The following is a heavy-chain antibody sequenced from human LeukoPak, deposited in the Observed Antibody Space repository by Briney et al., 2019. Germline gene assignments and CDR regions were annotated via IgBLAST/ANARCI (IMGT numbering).Heavy chain of an antibody. D-gene: IGHD6-13*01. J-gene: IGHJ3*02. CDR1: GGSISSYY. CDR3: ARGSWAAGHDAFDI. V-gene: IGHV4-39*07. Sequence: PSETLSLTCTVSGGSISSYYWSWIRQPPGKGLEWIGSIYYSGSTYYNPSLKSRVTISVDTSKNQFSLKLSSVTAADTAVYYCARGSWAAGHDAFDIWGQGTMVTVSS. CDR2: IYYSGST.